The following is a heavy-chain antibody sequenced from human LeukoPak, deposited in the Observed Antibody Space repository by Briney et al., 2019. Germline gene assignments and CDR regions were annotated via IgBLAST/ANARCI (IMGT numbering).Heavy chain of an antibody. CDR3: AKEIGGSYPPMGYYYMDV. J-gene: IGHJ6*03. CDR2: IRYDGSNK. Sequence: QTGGSLRLSCAASGFTLSSYGMHWVRQAPGKGLEWVAFIRYDGSNKYYADSVKGRFTISRDNSKNTLYLQMNSLRAEDTAVYYCAKEIGGSYPPMGYYYMDVWGKGTTVTISS. CDR1: GFTLSSYG. D-gene: IGHD1-26*01. V-gene: IGHV3-30*02.